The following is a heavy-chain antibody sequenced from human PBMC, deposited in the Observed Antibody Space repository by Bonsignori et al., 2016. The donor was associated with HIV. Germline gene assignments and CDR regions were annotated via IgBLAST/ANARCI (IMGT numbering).Heavy chain of an antibody. D-gene: IGHD6-19*01. CDR3: ARAEITSGWYTWLT. Sequence: WVRQAPGQGLEWMGRLIPILDITNYAQKFQGRVTITADESTSIVYMELSSLRSEDTAVYYCARAEITSGWYTWLTWGQGTLVTVSS. J-gene: IGHJ5*02. V-gene: IGHV1-69*04. CDR2: LIPILDIT.